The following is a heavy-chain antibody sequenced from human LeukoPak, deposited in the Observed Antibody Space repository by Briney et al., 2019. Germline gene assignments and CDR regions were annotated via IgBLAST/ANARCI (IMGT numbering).Heavy chain of an antibody. CDR3: VRHVSYCSSTTCYNEGAYFDY. CDR1: GGSISTSSYY. CDR2: IYYSGST. V-gene: IGHV4-39*01. J-gene: IGHJ4*02. D-gene: IGHD2-2*02. Sequence: PSETLSLTCTVSGGSISTSSYYWVWIRQPPGKGLEWIGSIYYSGSTDYNPSLKSRVTVSVDTSKNQFSLKLSSVTAADTAVYYCVRHVSYCSSTTCYNEGAYFDYWGQGTLVTVSS.